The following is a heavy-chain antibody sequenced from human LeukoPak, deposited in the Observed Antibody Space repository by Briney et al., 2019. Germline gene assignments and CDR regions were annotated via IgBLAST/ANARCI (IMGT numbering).Heavy chain of an antibody. CDR1: GFTFSSHS. V-gene: IGHV3-48*04. CDR2: ISSSSSTI. CDR3: AKGPLGDSTPVLDY. Sequence: GGSLRLSCAASGFTFSSHSMNWVRQAPGKGLEWVSYISSSSSTIYYADSVKGRFTISRDNAKNSLYLQMNSLRAEDTAVYYCAKGPLGDSTPVLDYWGRGTLVTVSS. J-gene: IGHJ4*02. D-gene: IGHD2-2*01.